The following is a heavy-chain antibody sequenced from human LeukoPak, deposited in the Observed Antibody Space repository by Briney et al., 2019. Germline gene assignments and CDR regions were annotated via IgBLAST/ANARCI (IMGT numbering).Heavy chain of an antibody. Sequence: GGSLRLSCAASGFTFSTYAVNWVRQAPGKGLEWVSTISGSGDSTYYADSVKGRFTISRDNSKDTLYLQMNSLRAEDTAVYYCARGDDYGDYWGQGTLVTVSS. CDR3: ARGDDYGDY. J-gene: IGHJ4*02. V-gene: IGHV3-23*01. CDR1: GFTFSTYA. CDR2: ISGSGDST.